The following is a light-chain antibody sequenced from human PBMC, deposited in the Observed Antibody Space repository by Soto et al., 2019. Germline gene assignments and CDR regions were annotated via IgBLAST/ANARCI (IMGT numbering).Light chain of an antibody. CDR3: QHLSHWPRVT. CDR1: QSVRSF. Sequence: VLTQSPATLSLSPGETATLYCRASQSVRSFLACYQQKPGQAPRLLIYDASTRATGIPARFSGSGSRTDFTLPISSLEPEYFAVYFCQHLSHWPRVTFGQWTRLEIK. J-gene: IGKJ5*01. CDR2: DAS. V-gene: IGKV3-11*01.